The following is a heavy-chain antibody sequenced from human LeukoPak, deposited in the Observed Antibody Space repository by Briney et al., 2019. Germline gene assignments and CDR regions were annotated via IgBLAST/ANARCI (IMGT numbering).Heavy chain of an antibody. Sequence: GGSLRLSCAASGFTFSSYSMNWVRQAPGKGLEWVAFIRYDGSNKYYADSVKGRFTISRDNSKNTLYLQMNSLRAEDTAVYYCAKDALSYLSYYYYMDVWGKGTTVTISS. CDR3: AKDALSYLSYYYYMDV. CDR2: IRYDGSNK. V-gene: IGHV3-30*02. CDR1: GFTFSSYS. J-gene: IGHJ6*03. D-gene: IGHD1-26*01.